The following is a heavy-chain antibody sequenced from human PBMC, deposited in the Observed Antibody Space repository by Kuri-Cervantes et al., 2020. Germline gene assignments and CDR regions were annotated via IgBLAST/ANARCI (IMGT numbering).Heavy chain of an antibody. Sequence: GGSLRLSCAASGFTFSSYSMNWVRQAPGKGLEWVSSISSSSSYIYYADSVKGRLTISRDNAKNSLYLQMNSLRAEDTAVYYCARDPIAAAVFDYWGQGTLVTVSS. CDR3: ARDPIAAAVFDY. V-gene: IGHV3-21*01. CDR1: GFTFSSYS. CDR2: ISSSSSYI. J-gene: IGHJ4*02. D-gene: IGHD6-13*01.